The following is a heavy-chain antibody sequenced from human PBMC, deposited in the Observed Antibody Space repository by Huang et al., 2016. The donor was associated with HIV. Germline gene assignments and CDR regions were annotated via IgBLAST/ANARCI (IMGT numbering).Heavy chain of an antibody. CDR3: ATLPPVNYGRSGGRVRDY. Sequence: QVQLVQSGAEVKKPRASVKVSCKASGYTFSNYDINWVRQAPGQGLEWMGWMNPNSGNTGYARKFQGRVTMTRSTSISTAYMELSRLRFEDTAVYYCATLPPVNYGRSGGRVRDYWGQGSLVTVSS. CDR2: MNPNSGNT. D-gene: IGHD2-15*01. J-gene: IGHJ4*02. CDR1: GYTFSNYD. V-gene: IGHV1-8*01.